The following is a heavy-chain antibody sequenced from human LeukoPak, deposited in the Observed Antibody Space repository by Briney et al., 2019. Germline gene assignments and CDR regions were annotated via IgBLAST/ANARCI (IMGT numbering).Heavy chain of an antibody. Sequence: GGSLRLSCAASGFTFSDFYMSWIRQAPGKGLEWVSYISSSGSTIYYADSVKGRFTISRDNSKNTLYLQMNSLRAEDTAVYYCARDLVPADIHFYYYYYGMDVWGQGTTVTVSS. CDR1: GFTFSDFY. D-gene: IGHD2-2*01. CDR3: ARDLVPADIHFYYYYYGMDV. V-gene: IGHV3-11*04. J-gene: IGHJ6*02. CDR2: ISSSGSTI.